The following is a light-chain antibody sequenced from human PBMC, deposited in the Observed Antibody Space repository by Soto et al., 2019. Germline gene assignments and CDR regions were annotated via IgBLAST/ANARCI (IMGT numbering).Light chain of an antibody. V-gene: IGKV3-20*01. J-gene: IGKJ1*01. CDR2: GAS. CDR3: QQYGSSPGT. CDR1: ERVSSSY. Sequence: EVVLTQSPGTLSLSPGERATLSCRASERVSSSYLAWYQQKPGQAPRLLIYGASSRATGIPDRFSGSGSGTDFTLTTSRLEPEDFAVYYCQQYGSSPGTFGQGTKVDIK.